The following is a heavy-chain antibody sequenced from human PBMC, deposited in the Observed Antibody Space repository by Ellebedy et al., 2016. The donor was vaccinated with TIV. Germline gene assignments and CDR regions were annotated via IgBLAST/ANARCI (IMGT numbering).Heavy chain of an antibody. Sequence: PGGSLRLSCAASGFTFRNYAINWVHQAPGKGLEWVSVIGGTVENTFYADSVKGRFTISRDNSKNTLYLQMNSLRVDDTAIYYCARDKGRPPANLDVWGQGTAVTVSS. CDR2: IGGTVENT. J-gene: IGHJ6*02. CDR3: ARDKGRPPANLDV. D-gene: IGHD2-2*01. CDR1: GFTFRNYA. V-gene: IGHV3-23*01.